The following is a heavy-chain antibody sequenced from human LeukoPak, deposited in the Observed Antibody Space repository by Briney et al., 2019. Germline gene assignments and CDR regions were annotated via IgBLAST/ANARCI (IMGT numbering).Heavy chain of an antibody. V-gene: IGHV4-34*01. Sequence: ETLSLTCAVYGGSFSGYYWNWIRQPPGRGLDWIGEINHSGSTNYNPSLKSRVTISMDMSKNQFSLNLSSVTAADTAVYYCAARTIAASGRPYDFWGQGTLVSVSS. D-gene: IGHD6-13*01. CDR1: GGSFSGYY. CDR2: INHSGST. J-gene: IGHJ4*02. CDR3: AARTIAASGRPYDF.